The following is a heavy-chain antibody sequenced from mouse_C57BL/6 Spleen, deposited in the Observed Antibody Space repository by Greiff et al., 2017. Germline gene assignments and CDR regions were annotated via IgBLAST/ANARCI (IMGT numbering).Heavy chain of an antibody. J-gene: IGHJ2*01. V-gene: IGHV1-15*01. D-gene: IGHD2-4*01. CDR3: TVGYDYDLDY. CDR2: IDPETGGT. CDR1: GYTFTDYE. Sequence: QVQLQQSGAELVRPGASVTLSCKASGYTFTDYEMHWVKQTPVHGLEWIGAIDPETGGTAYNQKFKGKAILTADKSSSTAYMELRSLTSEDSAVYYCTVGYDYDLDYWGQGTTLTVSA.